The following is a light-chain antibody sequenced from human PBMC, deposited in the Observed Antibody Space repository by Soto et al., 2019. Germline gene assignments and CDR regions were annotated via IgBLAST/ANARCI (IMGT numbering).Light chain of an antibody. Sequence: QSALTQPRSVSGSPGQSGTISCTGTSSDVGGYNYVSWYQQHPGKAPKLVIYDVSKRPSGVPDRFSGSKSGNTASLTVSGLQAEDEADYSCCSYAGTYTQWVFGGGTKLTVL. CDR1: SSDVGGYNY. CDR2: DVS. CDR3: CSYAGTYTQWV. V-gene: IGLV2-11*01. J-gene: IGLJ3*02.